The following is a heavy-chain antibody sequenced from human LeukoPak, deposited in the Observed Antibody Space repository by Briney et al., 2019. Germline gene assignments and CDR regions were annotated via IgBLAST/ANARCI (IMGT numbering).Heavy chain of an antibody. CDR3: ARDGWATFDY. CDR2: ISSSSTYI. J-gene: IGHJ4*02. V-gene: IGHV3-21*01. CDR1: GITFSSYT. D-gene: IGHD5-12*01. Sequence: PGGSLRLSCAASGITFSSYTMNWVRQAPGKGLEWVSSISSSSTYIYYADSVRGRFTISRDNAKKSLFLQMNSLRAEDTAVYYCARDGWATFDYWGQGTLVTVSS.